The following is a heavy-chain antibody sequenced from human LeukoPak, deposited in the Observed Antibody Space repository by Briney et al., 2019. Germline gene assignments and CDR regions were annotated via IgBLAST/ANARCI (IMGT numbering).Heavy chain of an antibody. Sequence: GGSLRLSCAASGFSFSSYAFHWVRQAPGKGLEWAAVISYDGTNQYYADSVKGRFTISRDNSKNTLYLQMNSLRAEDTSVYYCARDSRLSRWRGTSDYWGQGTLVTVSS. V-gene: IGHV3-30-3*01. CDR3: ARDSRLSRWRGTSDY. D-gene: IGHD3-16*01. J-gene: IGHJ4*02. CDR1: GFSFSSYA. CDR2: ISYDGTNQ.